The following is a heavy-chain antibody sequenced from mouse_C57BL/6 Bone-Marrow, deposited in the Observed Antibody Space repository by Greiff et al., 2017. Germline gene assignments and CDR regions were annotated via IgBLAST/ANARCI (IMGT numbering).Heavy chain of an antibody. V-gene: IGHV1-69*01. J-gene: IGHJ3*01. Sequence: VKLQESGAELVMPGASVKLSCKASGYTFTSYWMHWVKQRPGQGLEWIGEIDPSDSYTNYNQKFKGKSTLTVDKSSSTAYMQLSSLTSEDSAVYYCARENYYGSSAWFAYWGQGTLVTVSA. CDR2: IDPSDSYT. CDR1: GYTFTSYW. D-gene: IGHD1-1*01. CDR3: ARENYYGSSAWFAY.